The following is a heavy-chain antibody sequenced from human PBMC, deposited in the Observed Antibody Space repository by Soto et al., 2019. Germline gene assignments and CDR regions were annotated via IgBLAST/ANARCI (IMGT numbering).Heavy chain of an antibody. J-gene: IGHJ4*02. CDR2: IGHLETT. CDR3: ARASRGPYSSGYLDS. Sequence: SETRSLTCSVSGVAMTDGVYSGSGIRQSPEKGLEWLGYIGHLETTYYNPSFKSRLSLSIDRTRNQFSLRLSSVTAADTAVYYCARASRGPYSSGYLDSWGQGTLVTVSS. D-gene: IGHD6-19*01. CDR1: GVAMTDGVYS. V-gene: IGHV4-30-2*06.